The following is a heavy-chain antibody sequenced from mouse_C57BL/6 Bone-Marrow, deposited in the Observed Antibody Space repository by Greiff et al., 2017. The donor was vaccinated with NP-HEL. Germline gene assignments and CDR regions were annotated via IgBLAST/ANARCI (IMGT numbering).Heavy chain of an antibody. J-gene: IGHJ2*01. CDR3: ARHGQIYYYGSSPYYFDY. Sequence: VQVVESGAELVKPGASVKLSCKASGYTFTEYTIHWVKQRSGQGLEWIGWFYPGSGSIKYNEKFKDKATLTADKSSSTVYMELSRLTSEDSAVYFCARHGQIYYYGSSPYYFDYWGQGTTLTVSS. D-gene: IGHD1-1*01. V-gene: IGHV1-62-2*01. CDR1: GYTFTEYT. CDR2: FYPGSGSI.